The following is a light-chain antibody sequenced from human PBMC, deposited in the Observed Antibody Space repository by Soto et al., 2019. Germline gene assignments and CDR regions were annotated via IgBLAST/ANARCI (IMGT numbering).Light chain of an antibody. CDR2: DAS. CDR1: QDISNY. Sequence: DIQMTQSPSSLSASVGDRVTIACQASQDISNYLNWYQQKPGKAPKLLIHDASNLEVGVPSRFSGSGSGTEFTLTISSLQPDDFATYYCQQYNSYPWTFGQGTKGDIK. CDR3: QQYNSYPWT. V-gene: IGKV1-33*01. J-gene: IGKJ1*01.